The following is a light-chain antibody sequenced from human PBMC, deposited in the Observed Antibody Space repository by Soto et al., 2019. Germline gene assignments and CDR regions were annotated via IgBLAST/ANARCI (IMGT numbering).Light chain of an antibody. CDR1: QSVSSNY. CDR3: QDHGSSPWS. Sequence: EIGLTQSPGTLSLSPGERGTLSCRASQSVSSNYLAWYQQKPGQAPRLLIYSAFSRATGIPARFSGSGSGTDFTLTIDRLEPEDFAVYYCQDHGSSPWSFGQGTKVEIK. V-gene: IGKV3-20*01. CDR2: SAF. J-gene: IGKJ1*01.